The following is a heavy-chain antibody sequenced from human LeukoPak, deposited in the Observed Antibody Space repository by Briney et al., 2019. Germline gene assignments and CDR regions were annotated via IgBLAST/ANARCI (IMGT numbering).Heavy chain of an antibody. V-gene: IGHV3-21*01. D-gene: IGHD2-2*02. CDR2: ISSSSSSI. J-gene: IGHJ4*02. CDR3: ARRYRSSTSCYKGHDY. Sequence: GGSLRLSCAASGFTFSTYSMNWVRQAPGKGLGWVSSISSSSSSIYYADSVKGRFTISRDNAKNSLYLQMNSLRAEDTAVYYCARRYRSSTSCYKGHDYWGQGTLVTVTS. CDR1: GFTFSTYS.